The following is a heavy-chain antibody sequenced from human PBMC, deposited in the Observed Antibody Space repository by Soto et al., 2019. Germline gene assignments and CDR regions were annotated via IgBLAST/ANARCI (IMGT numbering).Heavy chain of an antibody. V-gene: IGHV1-18*01. J-gene: IGHJ4*02. Sequence: ASVKVSCKASGYTFTSYGISWVRQAPGQGLEWMGWISAYNGNTNYAQKLQGRVTMTTDTSTSTAYMELRSLRSDDTAVYYCARGGPYCSSTSCYVSIGYYWGQGTLVTVSS. CDR2: ISAYNGNT. CDR1: GYTFTSYG. D-gene: IGHD2-2*01. CDR3: ARGGPYCSSTSCYVSIGYY.